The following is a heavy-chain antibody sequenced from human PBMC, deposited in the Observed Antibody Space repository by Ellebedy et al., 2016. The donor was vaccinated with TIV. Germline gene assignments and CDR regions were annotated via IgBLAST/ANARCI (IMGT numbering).Heavy chain of an antibody. Sequence: GESLKISCAASGFSFSDHYMDWVRQAPGKGLEWVGSSRNKANSYSTEYAASVRGRFTISRDDSRNSLDLQINGLKTEDTAVYYCVRDLVLGTYDSWGRGTMVTVSS. CDR1: GFSFSDHY. D-gene: IGHD3-16*01. J-gene: IGHJ3*01. CDR3: VRDLVLGTYDS. CDR2: SRNKANSYST. V-gene: IGHV3-72*01.